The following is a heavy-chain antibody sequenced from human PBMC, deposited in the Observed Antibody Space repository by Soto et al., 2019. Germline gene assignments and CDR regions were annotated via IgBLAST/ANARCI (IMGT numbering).Heavy chain of an antibody. V-gene: IGHV4-34*01. J-gene: IGHJ6*02. D-gene: IGHD3-22*01. CDR3: ARHNYDSSGYYHYYYGMDV. Sequence: QVQLQQWGAGLLKPSETLSLTCAVYGGSGGSFSGYYWSWIRQPPGKGLEWMGEINHSGSTNYNPSRKSRVTISVDTSKNQFSLKLSSVTAEDTAVYYCARHNYDSSGYYHYYYGMDVWGQGTTVTVSS. CDR2: INHSGST. CDR1: GGSGGSFSGYY.